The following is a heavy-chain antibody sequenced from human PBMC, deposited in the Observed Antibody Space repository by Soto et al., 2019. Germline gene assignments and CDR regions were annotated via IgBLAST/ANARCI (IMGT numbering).Heavy chain of an antibody. D-gene: IGHD4-17*01. J-gene: IGHJ5*02. CDR3: ARDYSGDYVGWFDP. V-gene: IGHV3-33*01. CDR1: GFTFSSYG. CDR2: IWYDGSNK. Sequence: QVQLVESGGGVVQPGRSLRLSCAASGFTFSSYGMHWVRQAPGKGLEWVAVIWYDGSNKYYADSVKGRFTISRDNSKNTLYLQMNSLRAEDTAVYYCARDYSGDYVGWFDPWGQGSRVTVSS.